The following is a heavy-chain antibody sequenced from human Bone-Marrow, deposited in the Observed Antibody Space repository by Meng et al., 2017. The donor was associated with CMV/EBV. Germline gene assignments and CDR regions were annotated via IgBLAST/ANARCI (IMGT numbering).Heavy chain of an antibody. CDR1: GFTFSSYW. J-gene: IGHJ4*02. Sequence: GESLKISCAASGFTFSSYWISWVRQAPGKGLEWVAYIKQDGSEKYYVDSVKGRFTISRDNAKNSLYLQMNSLRAEDTAVYYCARRLVIDYWGQGTLVTVSS. D-gene: IGHD2-21*01. V-gene: IGHV3-7*01. CDR3: ARRLVIDY. CDR2: IKQDGSEK.